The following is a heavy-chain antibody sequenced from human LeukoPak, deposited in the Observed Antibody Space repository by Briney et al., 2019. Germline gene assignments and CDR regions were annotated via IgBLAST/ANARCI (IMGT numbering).Heavy chain of an antibody. CDR2: INPNSGGT. D-gene: IGHD5-12*01. Sequence: GASVKVSCKASGYTFTGYYMHWVRQAPGQGLEWIGWINPNSGGTNYAQKFQGRVTMTRDTSISTAYMELSRLRSDDTAVYYCARVYYSGYDQFDYWGQGTLVTVSS. CDR3: ARVYYSGYDQFDY. V-gene: IGHV1-2*02. CDR1: GYTFTGYY. J-gene: IGHJ4*02.